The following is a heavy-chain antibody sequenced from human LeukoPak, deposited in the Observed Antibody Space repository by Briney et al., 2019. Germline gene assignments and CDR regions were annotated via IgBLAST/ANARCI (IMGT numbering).Heavy chain of an antibody. CDR1: GGSFSGYY. Sequence: SETLSLTCAVYGGSFSGYYWSWIRQPPGKGLEWIGEINHSGSTNYNPSLKSRVTISVDTSKNQFSLKLSSVTAADTAVYYCARVGSRAYSSNHNFDYWGQGTLVTVSS. CDR2: INHSGST. CDR3: ARVGSRAYSSNHNFDY. J-gene: IGHJ4*02. V-gene: IGHV4-34*01. D-gene: IGHD6-13*01.